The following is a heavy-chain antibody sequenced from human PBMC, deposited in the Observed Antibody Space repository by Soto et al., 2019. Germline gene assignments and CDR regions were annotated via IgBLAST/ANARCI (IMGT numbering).Heavy chain of an antibody. CDR1: GFTFSYYL. D-gene: IGHD3-10*01. Sequence: GGSLRPSCAASGFTFSYYLMHWGRQTPGKGLVWVSSIKFDGSRTYYADSVKGRFSISRDNAKNTLYLQMNSLSAEDTALYYCARDEGDAMVRGYDNWGQGTLVTVSS. CDR2: IKFDGSRT. V-gene: IGHV3-74*01. CDR3: ARDEGDAMVRGYDN. J-gene: IGHJ4*02.